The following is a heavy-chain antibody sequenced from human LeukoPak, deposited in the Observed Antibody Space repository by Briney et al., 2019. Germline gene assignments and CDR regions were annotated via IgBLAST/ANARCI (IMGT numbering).Heavy chain of an antibody. CDR1: GFTFSSYA. D-gene: IGHD3-22*01. Sequence: PGGSLRLSCAASGFTFSSYAMHWVRQAPGKGLEWVAVISYDGSNKYYADSVKGRFTISRDNSKNTLYLQMNSLRAEDTAVYYCARDPTYYYDSSGYYPFGYWGQGTLVTVSS. J-gene: IGHJ4*02. CDR2: ISYDGSNK. V-gene: IGHV3-30-3*01. CDR3: ARDPTYYYDSSGYYPFGY.